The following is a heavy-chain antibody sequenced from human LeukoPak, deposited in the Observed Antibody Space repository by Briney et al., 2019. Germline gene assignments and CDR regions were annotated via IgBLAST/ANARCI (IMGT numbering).Heavy chain of an antibody. CDR2: ISASGHYT. J-gene: IGHJ6*03. D-gene: IGHD3-16*01. V-gene: IGHV3-23*01. CDR3: VKDGSWGDYYFNFYIDV. Sequence: PGGSLRLSCEASGFTFSNSAMAWVRQAPGKGLEWVSGISASGHYTYNADSGKGRFTISRDNSKNILYLQMNSLRAEDTALYFCVKDGSWGDYYFNFYIDVWGKGTTVTVSS. CDR1: GFTFSNSA.